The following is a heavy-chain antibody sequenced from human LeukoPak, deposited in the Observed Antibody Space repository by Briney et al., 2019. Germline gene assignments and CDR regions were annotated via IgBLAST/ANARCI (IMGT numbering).Heavy chain of an antibody. CDR2: IYTSGST. CDR3: ARSGYYYDSSGYYYNYFDY. V-gene: IGHV4-61*02. CDR1: GGSISSGSYY. D-gene: IGHD3-22*01. Sequence: SQTLSLTCTVSGGSISSGSYYWSWIRQPAGKGLEWIGRIYTSGSTNYNPSLKSRVTISVDTSKNQFSLKLSSVTAADTAVYYGARSGYYYDSSGYYYNYFDYWGQGTLVTVSS. J-gene: IGHJ4*02.